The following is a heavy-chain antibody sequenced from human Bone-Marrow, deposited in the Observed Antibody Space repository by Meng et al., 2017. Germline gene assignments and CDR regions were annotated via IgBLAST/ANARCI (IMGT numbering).Heavy chain of an antibody. J-gene: IGHJ4*02. CDR1: GGTFSSYA. Sequence: SVKVSCKASGGTFSSYAISWVRQAPGQGLEWMGGIIPIFGTANYAQKFQGRVTITADKSTSTAYMELSSLRSEDTAVYYCATSLEWLSMNDYFDYWGQGTLVTVSS. V-gene: IGHV1-69*06. CDR2: IIPIFGTA. D-gene: IGHD3-3*01. CDR3: ATSLEWLSMNDYFDY.